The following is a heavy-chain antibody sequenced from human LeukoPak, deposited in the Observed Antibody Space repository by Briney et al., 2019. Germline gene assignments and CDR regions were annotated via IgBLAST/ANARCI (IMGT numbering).Heavy chain of an antibody. CDR1: GSTFRTSG. CDR3: AKDHAGSGRAFEY. CDR2: MSSDGINT. Sequence: GGSLRLSCATSGSTFRTSGVHWVRQAPGKGLEWVALMSSDGINTYYADSVKGRFTVSRDSSKDILYLQMNSLRADDTAIYYCAKDHAGSGRAFEYWGQGTLVTVSS. J-gene: IGHJ4*02. D-gene: IGHD3-10*01. V-gene: IGHV3-30*04.